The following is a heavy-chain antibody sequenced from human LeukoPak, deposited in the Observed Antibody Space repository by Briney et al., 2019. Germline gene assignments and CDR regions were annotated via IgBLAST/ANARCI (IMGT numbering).Heavy chain of an antibody. J-gene: IGHJ4*02. Sequence: GASVKVSCKASGYTFTSYSIHWVRQAPGQRLEWMGWINPGNGDTEYSQNFQGRVTITWDTSASTAYMELSSLRSEDTAVYYCAREGGTRQFDYWGQRTLVTVSS. CDR1: GYTFTSYS. CDR3: AREGGTRQFDY. CDR2: INPGNGDT. V-gene: IGHV1-3*01.